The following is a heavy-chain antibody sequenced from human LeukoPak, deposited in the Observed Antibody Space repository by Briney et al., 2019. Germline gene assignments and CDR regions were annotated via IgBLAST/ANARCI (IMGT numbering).Heavy chain of an antibody. V-gene: IGHV3-23*01. J-gene: IGHJ4*02. Sequence: GGSLRLSCEASGFTFGRSAMTWVRQTPGKGLEWFSSISSSGNTYYADSVTGRFTISRDNSKNLVNLQMNSLRAEDTAIYYCVKGRMSEDGLDFWGQGSLVTVSP. CDR2: ISSSGNT. D-gene: IGHD5-24*01. CDR1: GFTFGRSA. CDR3: VKGRMSEDGLDF.